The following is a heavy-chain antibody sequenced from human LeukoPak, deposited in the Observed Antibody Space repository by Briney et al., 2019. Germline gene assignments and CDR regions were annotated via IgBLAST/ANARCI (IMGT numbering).Heavy chain of an antibody. CDR1: GYTFTGYY. CDR2: INPNSGGT. J-gene: IGHJ4*02. D-gene: IGHD1-26*01. V-gene: IGHV1-2*02. CDR3: ARVGGSYYYFDY. Sequence: ASVKVSCKASGYTFTGYYMHWVRQAPGQGLEWMGWINPNSGGTNYARKFQGRVTMTRDTSISTAYMELSRLRSDDTAVYYCARVGGSYYYFDYWGQGTLVTVSS.